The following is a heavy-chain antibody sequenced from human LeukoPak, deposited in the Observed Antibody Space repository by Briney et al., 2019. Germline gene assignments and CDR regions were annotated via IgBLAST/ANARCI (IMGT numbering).Heavy chain of an antibody. CDR2: ISAYNGNT. V-gene: IGHV1-18*01. CDR3: ARDASTSIFGVAGGDY. Sequence: ASVKVSCKASGYTFTSYGISWVRQAPGQGLEWMGWISAYNGNTNYAQKLQGRVTMTTDTSTSTAYMELRSLRSDDTAVYYCARDASTSIFGVAGGDYWGQGTLVTVSS. J-gene: IGHJ4*02. CDR1: GYTFTSYG. D-gene: IGHD3-3*01.